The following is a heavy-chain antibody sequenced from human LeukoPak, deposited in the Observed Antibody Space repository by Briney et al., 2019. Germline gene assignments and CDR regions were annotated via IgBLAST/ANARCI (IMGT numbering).Heavy chain of an antibody. Sequence: ASVKVSCKASGGTFSSYAISWVRQAPGQGLEWMGGIIPIFGTANYAQKFQGRVTITRDTSASTAYMELSSLRSEDTAVYYCARGADYDFWSGYYTSFNNWFDPWGQGTLVTVSS. J-gene: IGHJ5*02. V-gene: IGHV1-69*05. CDR1: GGTFSSYA. CDR2: IIPIFGTA. D-gene: IGHD3-3*01. CDR3: ARGADYDFWSGYYTSFNNWFDP.